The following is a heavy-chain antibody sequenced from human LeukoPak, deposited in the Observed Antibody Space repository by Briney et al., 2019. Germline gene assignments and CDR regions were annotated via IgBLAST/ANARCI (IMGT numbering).Heavy chain of an antibody. CDR2: IYSGGST. CDR3: ARHPYSSGWARSFDY. J-gene: IGHJ4*02. CDR1: GFTVSSNY. D-gene: IGHD6-19*01. Sequence: GGSLRLSCAASGFTVSSNYMSWVRQAPGKGLEWVSVIYSGGSTYYADSVKGRFTISRDNSKNTLYLQMNSLRAEDTAVYYCARHPYSSGWARSFDYWGQGTLVTVSS. V-gene: IGHV3-53*01.